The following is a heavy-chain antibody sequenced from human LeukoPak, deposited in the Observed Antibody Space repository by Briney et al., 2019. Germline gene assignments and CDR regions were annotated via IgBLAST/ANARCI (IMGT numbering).Heavy chain of an antibody. J-gene: IGHJ4*02. Sequence: GGSLRLSCAASGFTFSDYYMSWIRQAPGKGLEWVSYISSSGSTIYYADSVKGRFTISRDNAKNSLYLQMNSLRAEDTAVYYCARAESEYSSSSPFDYWGQGTLVTISS. CDR1: GFTFSDYY. D-gene: IGHD6-6*01. CDR2: ISSSGSTI. V-gene: IGHV3-11*01. CDR3: ARAESEYSSSSPFDY.